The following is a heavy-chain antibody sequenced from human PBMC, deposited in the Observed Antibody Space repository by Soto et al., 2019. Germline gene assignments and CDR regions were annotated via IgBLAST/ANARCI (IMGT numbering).Heavy chain of an antibody. Sequence: PSETPSLTCAVYGGSFSGYYWSWIRQPPGKGLEWIGEVNHSGSTNYNPSLKSRVTISVDTSKNQFSLKLSSVTAADTAVYYCARDCSSTSCPFDYWGQGTLVTVSS. CDR3: ARDCSSTSCPFDY. CDR1: GGSFSGYY. D-gene: IGHD2-2*01. V-gene: IGHV4-34*01. J-gene: IGHJ4*02. CDR2: VNHSGST.